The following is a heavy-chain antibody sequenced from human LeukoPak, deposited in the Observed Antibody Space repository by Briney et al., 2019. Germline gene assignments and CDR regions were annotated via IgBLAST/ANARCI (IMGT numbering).Heavy chain of an antibody. Sequence: PSETPSLTCAVYGGSFRGYYWSWIPQPPGEGLEWIGEINQSASNNHHPSLKSRVTISVDTSKNQFSLKLSSVTAADTAVYYCARLALARTIHYWGQGTLVTVSS. D-gene: IGHD6-19*01. CDR1: GGSFRGYY. CDR2: INQSASN. CDR3: ARLALARTIHY. J-gene: IGHJ4*02. V-gene: IGHV4-34*01.